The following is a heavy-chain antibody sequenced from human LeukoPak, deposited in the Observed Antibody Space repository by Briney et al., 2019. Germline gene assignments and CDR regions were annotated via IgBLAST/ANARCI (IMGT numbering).Heavy chain of an antibody. J-gene: IGHJ5*02. CDR2: FHTDGGT. CDR3: ARDYRADTIFGVAGNWFDP. V-gene: IGHV3-13*01. Sequence: PGGSLRLSCAASGFTFSNYDMHWVRQAPGKGLEWVSAFHTDGGTYYLGSVKGRFTISREDAKNSLYLQMNTLRAEDTAVYYCARDYRADTIFGVAGNWFDPWGQGTLVTVSS. D-gene: IGHD3-3*01. CDR1: GFTFSNYD.